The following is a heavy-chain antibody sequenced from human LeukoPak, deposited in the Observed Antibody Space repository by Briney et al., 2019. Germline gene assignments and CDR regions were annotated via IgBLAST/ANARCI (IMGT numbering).Heavy chain of an antibody. D-gene: IGHD3-16*01. J-gene: IGHJ5*02. CDR1: GFTFRNYA. V-gene: IGHV3-23*01. Sequence: PGGSLRLSCVASGFTFRNYAMNWVRQAPGKGLEWVSGITGSGLNTYYADSVKGRFTISRDNSKNTLYLQMNSLRVEDTAIYYCTKASDEYVWGMPINWFDPWGQGTLVTVSS. CDR3: TKASDEYVWGMPINWFDP. CDR2: ITGSGLNT.